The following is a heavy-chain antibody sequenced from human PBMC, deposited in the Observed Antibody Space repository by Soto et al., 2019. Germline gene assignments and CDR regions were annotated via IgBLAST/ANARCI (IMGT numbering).Heavy chain of an antibody. D-gene: IGHD6-19*01. CDR3: ARLSCPGTYRYSCCWYGMDV. J-gene: IGHJ6*02. Sequence: GASVKVSCKASGYTFTSYGISWVRQAPGQGLEWMGWISAYNGNTNYAQKLQGRVTMTTDTSTSTAYMELRSLRSDDTAVDYCARLSCPGTYRYSCCWYGMDVWGQGTTVTVSS. CDR2: ISAYNGNT. V-gene: IGHV1-18*04. CDR1: GYTFTSYG.